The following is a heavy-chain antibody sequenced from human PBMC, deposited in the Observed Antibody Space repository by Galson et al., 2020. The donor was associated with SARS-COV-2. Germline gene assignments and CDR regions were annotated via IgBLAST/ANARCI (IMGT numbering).Heavy chain of an antibody. CDR1: GDTFNNYW. CDR2: IYPGDSDT. V-gene: IGHV5-51*01. Sequence: GESLKISCKGSGDTFNNYWIDWVRQMPGKGLEWMGIIYPGDSDTRNSPSFEGQVTISADKSISTAYLQWSSLRASDTAIYYCARLPGFYDYVRETFRPRTEAAFDIWGQGTMVTVS. D-gene: IGHD3-16*02. CDR3: ARLPGFYDYVRETFRPRTEAAFDI. J-gene: IGHJ3*02.